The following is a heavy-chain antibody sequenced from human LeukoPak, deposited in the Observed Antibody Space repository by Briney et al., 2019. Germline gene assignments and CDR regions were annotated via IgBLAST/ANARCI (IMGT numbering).Heavy chain of an antibody. V-gene: IGHV4-38-2*02. CDR3: ARVLDYYGSGNFGGDY. CDR1: GFSISIGYY. D-gene: IGHD3-10*01. J-gene: IGHJ4*01. Sequence: SETLSLTCTVSGFSISIGYYWGWIRQPPGKGLEWIVSSYHTGSTFYNPSLRSRVSISVDASKNQFSLKLSSVTAADTAVYYCARVLDYYGSGNFGGDYWGQEFWSPSPQ. CDR2: SYHTGST.